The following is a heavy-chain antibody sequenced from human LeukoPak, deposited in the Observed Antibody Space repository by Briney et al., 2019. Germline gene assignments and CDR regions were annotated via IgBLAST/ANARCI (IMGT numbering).Heavy chain of an antibody. CDR2: IKSKTDGGTT. D-gene: IGHD3-22*01. Sequence: GGSLRLSCAASGFTFSNAWMSWVRQAPGKRLEWVGRIKSKTDGGTTDYAAPVKGRFTISRDDSKNTLYLQMNSLKTEDTAVYYCTTGTMIVEDAFDIWGQGTMVTVSS. CDR1: GFTFSNAW. J-gene: IGHJ3*02. V-gene: IGHV3-15*01. CDR3: TTGTMIVEDAFDI.